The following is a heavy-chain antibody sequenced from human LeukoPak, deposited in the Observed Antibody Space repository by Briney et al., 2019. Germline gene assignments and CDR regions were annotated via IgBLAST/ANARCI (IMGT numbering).Heavy chain of an antibody. CDR3: AKDRSSSWADYYFDY. D-gene: IGHD6-13*01. J-gene: IGHJ4*02. CDR2: ISGSGGST. CDR1: GLTFSSYA. Sequence: PGGSLRLSCAASGLTFSSYAMSSVRQAPGKGLESVSSISGSGGSTYYADSVKGRFTISRDNSKNTLYLQMNSLRAEDTAVYYCAKDRSSSWADYYFDYWGQGTLVTVSS. V-gene: IGHV3-23*01.